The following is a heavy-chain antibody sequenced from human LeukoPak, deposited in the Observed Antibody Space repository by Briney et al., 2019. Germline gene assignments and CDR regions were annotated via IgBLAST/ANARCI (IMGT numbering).Heavy chain of an antibody. Sequence: PGRSLSLSCAASGFSFSTYPLHWVRQAPGKGPEWLAVISYDGNYEYYAESVKGRFTISRDNTKNTLYLQMNTLRAEDTAVYCCAKGVAAGTWGTSFDYWGQGTLVTVSS. CDR3: AKGVAAGTWGTSFDY. D-gene: IGHD6-13*01. V-gene: IGHV3-30*01. J-gene: IGHJ4*02. CDR1: GFSFSTYP. CDR2: ISYDGNYE.